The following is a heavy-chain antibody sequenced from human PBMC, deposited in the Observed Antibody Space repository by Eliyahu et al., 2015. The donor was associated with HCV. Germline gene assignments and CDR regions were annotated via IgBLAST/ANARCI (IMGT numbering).Heavy chain of an antibody. CDR2: IKSKTDGGTT. V-gene: IGHV3-15*01. J-gene: IGHJ6*03. CDR3: TTGAPGGFDYYLDV. Sequence: EVQLVESGGGLVKPGGSLXLSCAASGFTFXKXWMSWVXQAXGKGLGWIGRIKSKTDGGTTDYAAPVKGRFTISRDDSKSTLYLQMNSQKTEDTAVYYCTTGAPGGFDYYLDVWGQGTTVTVSS. D-gene: IGHD3-10*01. CDR1: GFTFXKXW.